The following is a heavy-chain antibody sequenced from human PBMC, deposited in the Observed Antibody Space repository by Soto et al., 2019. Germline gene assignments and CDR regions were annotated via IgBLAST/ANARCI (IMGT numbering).Heavy chain of an antibody. D-gene: IGHD2-21*02. J-gene: IGHJ4*02. CDR1: GYTFTSYD. Sequence: QVQLVQSGAEVKKPGASVKVSCKASGYTFTSYDMNWVRQATGQGPEWMGWMNPNSGDTHYAQTSQGRVTMTRNTSISTAYMELSSLRSEDTAMYYCARWYGGNSGDYWGQGTLVTVSS. CDR3: ARWYGGNSGDY. V-gene: IGHV1-8*01. CDR2: MNPNSGDT.